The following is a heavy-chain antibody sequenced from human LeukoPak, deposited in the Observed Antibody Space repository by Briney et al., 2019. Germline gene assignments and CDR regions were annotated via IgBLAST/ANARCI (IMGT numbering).Heavy chain of an antibody. V-gene: IGHV3-11*06. CDR2: INIGGTNT. J-gene: IGHJ4*02. Sequence: GGSLRLSCAASGFTFNDYYMSWIRQAPGKGLEWLSYINIGGTNTHYADSVKGRFTISRDNANNTLYQQMDSLRAEDSAVYFCAREGKYASGSYDYWGQGTLVTVSS. CDR1: GFTFNDYY. D-gene: IGHD3-10*01. CDR3: AREGKYASGSYDY.